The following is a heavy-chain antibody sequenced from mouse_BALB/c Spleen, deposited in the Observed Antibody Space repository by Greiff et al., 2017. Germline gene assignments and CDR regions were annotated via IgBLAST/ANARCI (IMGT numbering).Heavy chain of an antibody. V-gene: IGHV1S137*01. CDR2: ISTYYGDA. D-gene: IGHD1-1*01. J-gene: IGHJ3*01. CDR3: ARRTDYYGSSPAWFAY. CDR1: GYTFTDYA. Sequence: VQLQQSGAELVRPGVSVKISCKGSGYTFTDYAMHWVKQSHAKSLEWIGVISTYYGDASYNQKFKGKATMTVDKSSSTAYMELARLTSEDSAIYYCARRTDYYGSSPAWFAYWGQGTLVTVSA.